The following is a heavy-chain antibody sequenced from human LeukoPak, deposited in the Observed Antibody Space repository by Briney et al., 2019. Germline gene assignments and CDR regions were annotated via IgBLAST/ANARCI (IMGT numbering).Heavy chain of an antibody. D-gene: IGHD2-2*01. CDR3: ARGGLCSSTSCYAPWGF. Sequence: GGSLRLSCTASGFIFTNYWLSWVRQAPGRGLEWVANIRQDGGEKYYVDSVKGRFSISRDNAKNSLYLQMGSLRTEDTAVYFCARGGLCSSTSCYAPWGFWGQGTLVIVSS. CDR2: IRQDGGEK. V-gene: IGHV3-7*01. J-gene: IGHJ4*02. CDR1: GFIFTNYW.